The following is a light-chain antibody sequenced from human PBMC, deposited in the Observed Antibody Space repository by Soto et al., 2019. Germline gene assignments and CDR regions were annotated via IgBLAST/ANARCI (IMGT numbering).Light chain of an antibody. J-gene: IGLJ1*01. CDR1: SSDVGAYNY. CDR2: DVT. CDR3: CSYAGSYTHV. Sequence: QSALTQPRSVSGSPGQSVTISCTGTSSDVGAYNYVSWYQQHPGKAPKLMIYDVTKRPSGVPDRFSGSKSGNTASLTISGLQTDDEADYYCCSYAGSYTHVFGTGTKLTVL. V-gene: IGLV2-11*01.